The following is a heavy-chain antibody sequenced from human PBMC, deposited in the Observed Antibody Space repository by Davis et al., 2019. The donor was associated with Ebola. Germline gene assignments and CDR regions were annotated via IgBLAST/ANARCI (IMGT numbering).Heavy chain of an antibody. CDR3: ASFIAVAGFDY. CDR1: GCSISSYY. V-gene: IGHV4-59*08. J-gene: IGHJ4*02. D-gene: IGHD6-19*01. Sequence: SETLSLTCNVSGCSISSYYWSWIRQPPGKGLEWIGYIYYSGSTNYNPSLKSRVTISVDTSKNQFSLKLSSVTAADTAVYYCASFIAVAGFDYWGQGTLVTVSS. CDR2: IYYSGST.